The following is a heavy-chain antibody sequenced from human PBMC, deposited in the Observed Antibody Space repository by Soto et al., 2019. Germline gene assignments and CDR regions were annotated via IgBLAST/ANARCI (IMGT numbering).Heavy chain of an antibody. J-gene: IGHJ4*02. CDR3: ATLNDYGDYPNPFDY. V-gene: IGHV4-59*01. Sequence: SETLSLTCTVSGGSISSYYWSWIRQPPGKGLEWIGYIYYSGSTNYNPSLKSRVTISVDTSKNQFSLKLSSVTAADTAVYYCATLNDYGDYPNPFDYWGQGTLVTVSS. D-gene: IGHD4-17*01. CDR2: IYYSGST. CDR1: GGSISSYY.